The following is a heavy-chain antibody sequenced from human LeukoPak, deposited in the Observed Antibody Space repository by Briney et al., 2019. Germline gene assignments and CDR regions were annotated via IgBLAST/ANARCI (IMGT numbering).Heavy chain of an antibody. Sequence: GGSLRLSCAASGFTFSNAWMSWVRQAPGKGLEWVGRIKSKTDGGTTDYAAPVKGRFTISRDDSKNTLYLQMNSLKTEDTAVYYCTTVPRITLLGTDAFDIWGQGTMVTVSS. J-gene: IGHJ3*02. V-gene: IGHV3-15*01. CDR1: GFTFSNAW. CDR2: IKSKTDGGTT. CDR3: TTVPRITLLGTDAFDI. D-gene: IGHD1-20*01.